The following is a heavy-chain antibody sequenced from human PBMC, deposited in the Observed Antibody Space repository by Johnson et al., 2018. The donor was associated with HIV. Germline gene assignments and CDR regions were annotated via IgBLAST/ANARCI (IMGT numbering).Heavy chain of an antibody. D-gene: IGHD1-26*01. V-gene: IGHV3-30-3*02. CDR3: AKDIGGGELLPDAFDI. J-gene: IGHJ3*02. CDR2: ISSDGNNK. Sequence: QEQLVESGGGVVQPGGSLRLSCAASGFTFSTYAIHWVRQAPGKGLEWVVVISSDGNNKYYADSVKGRFTISRDKSKNMVYLQMNSLRAEDTAVYFCAKDIGGGELLPDAFDIWGQGTMVTVSS. CDR1: GFTFSTYA.